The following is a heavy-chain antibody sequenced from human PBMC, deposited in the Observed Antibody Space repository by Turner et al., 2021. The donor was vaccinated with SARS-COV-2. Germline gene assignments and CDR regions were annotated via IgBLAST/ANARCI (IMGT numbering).Heavy chain of an antibody. CDR2: IFPILGIA. V-gene: IGHV1-69*04. CDR3: ARAKFYYYDSSGYQDYFDD. Sequence: QVRLVQSGAEAEKPGSSVKVPCQASGGTFSSYAINWVRQAPGQGLEWMGMIFPILGIANDAQKFQGRVTSTADKSTSTAYMELSSLRSEDTAVYYCARAKFYYYDSSGYQDYFDDWGQGTLVTVSS. CDR1: GGTFSSYA. J-gene: IGHJ4*02. D-gene: IGHD3-22*01.